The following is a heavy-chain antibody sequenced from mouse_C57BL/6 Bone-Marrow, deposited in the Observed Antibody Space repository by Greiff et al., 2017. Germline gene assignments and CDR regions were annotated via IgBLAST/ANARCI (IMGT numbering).Heavy chain of an antibody. CDR3: ARGLL. CDR2: ISYDGSN. V-gene: IGHV3-6*01. J-gene: IGHJ3*01. D-gene: IGHD2-13*01. CDR1: GYSITSGYY. Sequence: EVQLQESGPGLVKPSQSLSLTCSVTGYSITSGYYWNWIRQFPGNKLEWMGYISYDGSNNYNPSLKNRISITRDTSKNQVFLKLNSVTTEDTATYYCARGLLWGQGTLVTVSA.